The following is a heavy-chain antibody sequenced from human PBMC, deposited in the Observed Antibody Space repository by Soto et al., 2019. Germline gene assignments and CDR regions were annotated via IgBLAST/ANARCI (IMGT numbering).Heavy chain of an antibody. J-gene: IGHJ4*02. CDR3: AKMSSENYYDPVFS. CDR1: GFTFSDYY. V-gene: IGHV3-11*01. D-gene: IGHD3-22*01. Sequence: QVQLVESGGGLVKTSGSLRIACAASGFTFSDYYMSWVRQAPGKGLEWVSYISSSGNTIYYADSVKGRFTISRDNAKNSVYLQMNSLRAEDTALYFCAKMSSENYYDPVFSWGQGTLCTVSS. CDR2: ISSSGNTI.